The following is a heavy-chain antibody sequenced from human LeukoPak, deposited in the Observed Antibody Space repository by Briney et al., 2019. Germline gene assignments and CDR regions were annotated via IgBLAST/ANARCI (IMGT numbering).Heavy chain of an antibody. J-gene: IGHJ4*02. CDR3: ARMTMVRGGDY. V-gene: IGHV4-4*09. CDR2: IYSSGST. Sequence: SETLSLTCIVSGGSISSYYWSWIRQPPGKGLEWIGYIYSSGSTNSNPSLKSRVTISVDTSKSQFSLKMTSVTAADTAVYYCARMTMVRGGDYWGQGTLVTVSS. D-gene: IGHD3-10*01. CDR1: GGSISSYY.